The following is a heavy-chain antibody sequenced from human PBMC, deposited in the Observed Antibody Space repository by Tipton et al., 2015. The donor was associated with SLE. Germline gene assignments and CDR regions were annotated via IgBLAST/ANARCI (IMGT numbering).Heavy chain of an antibody. V-gene: IGHV4-61*01. CDR1: GGSVSSGSYY. CDR2: IYYSGST. D-gene: IGHD3-10*01. J-gene: IGHJ3*02. CDR3: ARMGIGVYAFDI. Sequence: TLSLTCTVSGGSVSSGSYYWSWIRQPPGKGLEWIGYIYYSGSTNYNPSLKSRVTISVDTSKNQFSLKLSSVTAADTAVYYCARMGIGVYAFDILGQGTMVTVSS.